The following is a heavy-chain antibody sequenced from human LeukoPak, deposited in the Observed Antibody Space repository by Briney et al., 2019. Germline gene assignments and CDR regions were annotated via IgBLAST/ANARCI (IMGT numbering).Heavy chain of an antibody. D-gene: IGHD1-26*01. CDR1: GFTFSSYA. Sequence: GGSLRLSCAASGFTFSSYAMSWVRQAPGKGLEWVSAISSSGGSTYYADSVKGRFTISRDNSKNTLYLQMNSLRAEDTAVYYCAKDKWDEYYFDYWGQGTLVTVSS. J-gene: IGHJ4*02. V-gene: IGHV3-23*01. CDR3: AKDKWDEYYFDY. CDR2: ISSSGGST.